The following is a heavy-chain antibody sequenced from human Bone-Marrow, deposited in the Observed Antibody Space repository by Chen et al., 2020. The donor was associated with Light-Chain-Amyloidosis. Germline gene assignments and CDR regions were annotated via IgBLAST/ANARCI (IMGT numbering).Heavy chain of an antibody. CDR2: ISYDGSNK. D-gene: IGHD6-13*01. CDR3: AKGGSSWYEDYYYMDV. CDR1: GFTFSSDG. V-gene: IGHV3-30*18. J-gene: IGHJ6*03. Sequence: QVQLVESGGGVVQPGRSLRLSCAASGFTFSSDGMHWVRQAPGKGLEWVAVISYDGSNKYYADSVKGRFTISRDNSKNTLYLQMNSLRAEDTAVYYCAKGGSSWYEDYYYMDVWGKGTTVTVSS.